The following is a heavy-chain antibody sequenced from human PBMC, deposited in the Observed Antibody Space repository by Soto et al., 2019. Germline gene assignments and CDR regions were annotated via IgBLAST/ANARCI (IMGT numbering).Heavy chain of an antibody. J-gene: IGHJ4*02. D-gene: IGHD6-19*01. CDR2: IWYDGSNK. V-gene: IGHV3-33*01. CDR3: ARDGGPYSSGWYYFDY. CDR1: GFTFSSYG. Sequence: GGSLRLSCAASGFTFSSYGMHWVRQAPGKGLEWVAGIWYDGSNKYYADSVKGRFTISRDNSKNTLYLQMNSLRAEDTAVYYCARDGGPYSSGWYYFDYWGQGTLVTVSS.